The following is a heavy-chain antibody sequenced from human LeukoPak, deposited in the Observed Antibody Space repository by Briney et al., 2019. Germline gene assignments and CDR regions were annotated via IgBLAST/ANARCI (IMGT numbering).Heavy chain of an antibody. V-gene: IGHV4-39*01. D-gene: IGHD3-22*01. CDR1: GGSISSSSYY. CDR2: IYYSGST. CDR3: ARRYYYDSSGSSAFDI. J-gene: IGHJ3*02. Sequence: SETLSLTCTVSGGSISSSSYYWGWIRQPPGKGLEWIGSIYYSGSTYYNPSLKSRVTISVDTSKNQFPLKLSSVTAADTAVYYCARRYYYDSSGSSAFDIWGQGTMVTVSS.